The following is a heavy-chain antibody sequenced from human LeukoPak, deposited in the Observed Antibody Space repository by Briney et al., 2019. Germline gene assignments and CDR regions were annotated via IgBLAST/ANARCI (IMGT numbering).Heavy chain of an antibody. V-gene: IGHV1-69*05. D-gene: IGHD5-18*01. Sequence: SVKVSCKASGGTFSSYAISWVRQAPGQGLEWMGGIIPIFGTANDAQKFQGRVTITTDESTSTAYMELSSLRSEDTVVYYCAIRGYSYGFEIDYWGQGTLVTVSS. CDR2: IIPIFGTA. CDR3: AIRGYSYGFEIDY. J-gene: IGHJ4*02. CDR1: GGTFSSYA.